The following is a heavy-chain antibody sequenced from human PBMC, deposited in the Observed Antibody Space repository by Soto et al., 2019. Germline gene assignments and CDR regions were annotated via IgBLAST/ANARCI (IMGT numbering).Heavy chain of an antibody. CDR2: IYHSGST. D-gene: IGHD5-12*01. V-gene: IGHV4-30-2*01. J-gene: IGHJ4*02. Sequence: QLQLQESGSGLVKPSQTLSLTCAVSGGSISSGGYSWSWIRKPPGKGLEWIGYIYHSGSTYNIPPLKLRVTRSVDRSKNQFSLKLSSVTAADTDVYYWAAGGGLPRYYWGQGTLVTVSS. CDR1: GGSISSGGYS. CDR3: AAGGGLPRYY.